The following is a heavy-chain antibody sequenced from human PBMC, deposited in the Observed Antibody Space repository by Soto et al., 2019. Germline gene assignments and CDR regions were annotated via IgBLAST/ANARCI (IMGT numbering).Heavy chain of an antibody. CDR1: GYTFTDYY. CDR3: TARVVKRPVIFDH. CDR2: VEPEDGQA. J-gene: IGHJ4*02. Sequence: EVQLLQSGPEVKKPGSTVRISCKVSGYTFTDYYIHWVRQAPGGRLEWVGLVEPEDGQAMCDDKLQDRVTLTAATSVDTAFMVQTTLTSDDTAVYFCTARVVKRPVIFDHCGQRTLVTVSS. V-gene: IGHV1-69-2*01. D-gene: IGHD6-6*01.